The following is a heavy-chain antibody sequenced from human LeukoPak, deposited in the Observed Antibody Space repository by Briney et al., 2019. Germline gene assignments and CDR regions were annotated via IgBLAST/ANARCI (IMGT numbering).Heavy chain of an antibody. CDR3: ARDGVDILTGYYINYYYYGMDV. V-gene: IGHV4-4*07. Sequence: ASETLSLTCTVSGGSISSYYWSWIRQPAGKGLEWIGRIYTSGSTNYNPSLKSRVTMSVDTSKNQFSLKLSSVTAADTAVYYCARDGVDILTGYYINYYYYGMDVWGQGTTVTVSS. J-gene: IGHJ6*02. CDR1: GGSISSYY. CDR2: IYTSGST. D-gene: IGHD3-9*01.